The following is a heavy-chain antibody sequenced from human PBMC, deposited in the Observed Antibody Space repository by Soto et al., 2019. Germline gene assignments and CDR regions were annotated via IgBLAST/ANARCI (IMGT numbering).Heavy chain of an antibody. Sequence: GGSLRLSCAASGFTVISKYMTWVRQAPGKGLEWVSIIWSAGFTYYADSVKGRFTISRDNSKNTVYLQMNSLRIEDSAVYYCARELPPDLWGQGTLVTVSS. CDR3: ARELPPDL. V-gene: IGHV3-53*01. CDR1: GFTVISKY. D-gene: IGHD2-15*01. CDR2: IWSAGFT. J-gene: IGHJ5*02.